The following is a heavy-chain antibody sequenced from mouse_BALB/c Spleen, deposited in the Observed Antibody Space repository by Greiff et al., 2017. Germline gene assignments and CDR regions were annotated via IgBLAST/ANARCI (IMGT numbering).Heavy chain of an antibody. D-gene: IGHD2-4*01. CDR2: ISSGGSYT. CDR3: ARHEAMITTWFAY. Sequence: EVQLVESGGDLVKPGGSLKLSCAASGFTFSSYGMSWVRQTPDKRLEWVATISSGGSYTYYPDSVKGRFTISRDNAKNTLYLQMSSLKSEDTAMYYCARHEAMITTWFAYWGQGTLVTVSA. CDR1: GFTFSSYG. V-gene: IGHV5-6*01. J-gene: IGHJ3*01.